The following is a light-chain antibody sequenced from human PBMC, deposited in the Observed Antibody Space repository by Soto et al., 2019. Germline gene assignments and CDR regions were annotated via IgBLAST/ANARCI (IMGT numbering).Light chain of an antibody. CDR1: QSVRSN. J-gene: IGKJ3*01. CDR3: HQYGLSPPYT. V-gene: IGKV3-20*01. Sequence: EIVMTQSPATLSVSPGERATLSCRASQSVRSNLAWYQQKPGQAPRLLIYGASTRATGIPDRFSGSGSGTDFTLTISRLEPEDFAVYYCHQYGLSPPYTFGPGTKVDIK. CDR2: GAS.